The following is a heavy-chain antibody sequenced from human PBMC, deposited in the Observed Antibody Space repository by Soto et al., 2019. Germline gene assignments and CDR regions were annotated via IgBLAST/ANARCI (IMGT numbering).Heavy chain of an antibody. D-gene: IGHD5-18*01. J-gene: IGHJ4*02. CDR3: ARGATWIQLRPFDY. Sequence: QVQLQQWGAGLLKPSETLSLTCAVYGDSFSGYYWSWIRQSPGQGLEWIGHINHSGSTNYNPSLKCRVTISVDTSKNQFSLSLSSVTAADTAVYYCARGATWIQLRPFDYWGQGTLVTVSS. V-gene: IGHV4-34*01. CDR2: INHSGST. CDR1: GDSFSGYY.